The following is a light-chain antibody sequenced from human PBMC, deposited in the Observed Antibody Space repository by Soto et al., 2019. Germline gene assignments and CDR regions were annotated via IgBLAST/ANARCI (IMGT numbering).Light chain of an antibody. J-gene: IGKJ2*01. CDR3: LQYASPLYT. V-gene: IGKV3-20*01. CDR1: QSLSSSF. CDR2: GAS. Sequence: EVVLTQSPGTLSLSPGERATLSCRASQSLSSSFLAWYQQKPGQAPRLLLYGASNTATGIPDRFSGSGSGTDFTLTSSRLEPEDLAVYFCLQYASPLYTFGQGTNLEIK.